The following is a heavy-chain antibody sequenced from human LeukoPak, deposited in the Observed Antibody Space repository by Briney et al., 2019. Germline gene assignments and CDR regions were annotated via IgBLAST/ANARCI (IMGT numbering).Heavy chain of an antibody. CDR1: GGSISSSSYY. CDR2: IYHSGST. J-gene: IGHJ4*02. D-gene: IGHD1-26*01. Sequence: SETLSLTCTVSGGSISSSSYYWGWIRQPPGKGLEWIGSIYHSGSTYYNPSPKSRVTISVDTSKNQFSLKLSSVTAADTAVYYCATVVGATGFPEFDYWGQGTLVTVSS. V-gene: IGHV4-39*07. CDR3: ATVVGATGFPEFDY.